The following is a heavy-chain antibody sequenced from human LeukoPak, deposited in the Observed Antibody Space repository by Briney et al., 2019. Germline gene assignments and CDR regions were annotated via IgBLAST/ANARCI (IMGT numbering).Heavy chain of an antibody. Sequence: LTGGSLRLSCTTSGFNFRAYWMGWVRQAPGKGLECVSAISGSGSSTYYADSVKGRFTISRDNSKNTLYLQMNSLRAEDTALYYCAKGRASGAMASYYIDYWGQGTLVTVSS. J-gene: IGHJ4*02. D-gene: IGHD1-26*01. CDR3: AKGRASGAMASYYIDY. CDR2: ISGSGSST. CDR1: GFNFRAYW. V-gene: IGHV3-23*01.